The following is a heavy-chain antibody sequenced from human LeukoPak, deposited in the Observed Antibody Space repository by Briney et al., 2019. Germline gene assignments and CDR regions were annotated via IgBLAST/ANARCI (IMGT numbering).Heavy chain of an antibody. CDR3: AKGGSSNGRYYYYYMDV. CDR1: GFTFSSYA. CDR2: FSFNGEST. V-gene: IGHV3-23*01. Sequence: PGGSLRLSYAASGFTFSSYAMTWVRQAPGKGLEWVSSFSFNGESTYYADSAKGRFTISRDNSKNTLYLQMNSLRAEDTAVYYCAKGGSSNGRYYYYYMDVWGEGTTVTVSS. J-gene: IGHJ6*03. D-gene: IGHD2-8*01.